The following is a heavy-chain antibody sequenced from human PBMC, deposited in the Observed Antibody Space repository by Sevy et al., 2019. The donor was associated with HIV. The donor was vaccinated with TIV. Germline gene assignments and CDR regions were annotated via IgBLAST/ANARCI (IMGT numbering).Heavy chain of an antibody. V-gene: IGHV3-53*01. CDR3: ARVNSGSYYWGMYFDY. D-gene: IGHD3-10*01. CDR2: IYSGGST. J-gene: IGHJ4*02. CDR1: GFTVSSNY. Sequence: GGSLRLSCAASGFTVSSNYMSWVRQAPGKGLEWVSVIYSGGSTYYADSVKGRFTISRDNSKNTLYLQMNSLRAEDTAVYYCARVNSGSYYWGMYFDYWGQGTLVIVSS.